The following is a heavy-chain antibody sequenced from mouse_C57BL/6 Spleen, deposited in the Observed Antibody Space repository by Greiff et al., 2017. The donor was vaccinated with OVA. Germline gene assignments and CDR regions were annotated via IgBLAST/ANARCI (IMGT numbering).Heavy chain of an antibody. J-gene: IGHJ4*01. CDR1: GYTFTSYW. CDR3: AREVYYGSSYDYAMDY. Sequence: QVQLQQSGAELVRPGSSVKLSCKASGYTFTSYWMHWVKQRPIQGLEWIGNIDPSDSETHYNQKFKDKATLTVDKSSSTAYMQLSSLTSEDSAVYYCAREVYYGSSYDYAMDYWGQGTSVTVSS. V-gene: IGHV1-52*01. D-gene: IGHD1-1*01. CDR2: IDPSDSET.